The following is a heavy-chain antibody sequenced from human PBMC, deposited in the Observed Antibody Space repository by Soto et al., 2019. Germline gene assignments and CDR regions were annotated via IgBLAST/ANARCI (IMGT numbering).Heavy chain of an antibody. J-gene: IGHJ4*02. Sequence: SVKVSCKDSGGLFSSFAISWVRQAPGQGLEWLGGIIPVFGTTNYAEKFQGRVTITADESTNTAYMELSSLTSGDTAMYYCARGGGPYVWFNEFWGQGTLVTVSS. CDR1: GGLFSSFA. D-gene: IGHD3-16*01. CDR2: IIPVFGTT. CDR3: ARGGGPYVWFNEF. V-gene: IGHV1-69*13.